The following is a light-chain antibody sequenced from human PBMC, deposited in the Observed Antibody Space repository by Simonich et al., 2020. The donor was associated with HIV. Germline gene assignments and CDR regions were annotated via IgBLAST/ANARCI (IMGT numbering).Light chain of an antibody. Sequence: EIVLTQSPATLSLSPGESATLSCRASQSISTYIAWYQHKPGQAPRLLIYDASNRATGIPARFSGSGSGTDFTLTISSLEPEDFAVYYCQQRSNWPPWTFGQGTKVEIK. CDR2: DAS. CDR3: QQRSNWPPWT. CDR1: QSISTY. J-gene: IGKJ1*01. V-gene: IGKV3-11*01.